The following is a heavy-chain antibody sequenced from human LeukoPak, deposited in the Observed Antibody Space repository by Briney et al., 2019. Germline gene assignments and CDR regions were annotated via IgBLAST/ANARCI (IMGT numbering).Heavy chain of an antibody. CDR2: IYYSGST. D-gene: IGHD6-13*01. CDR3: ARDGIAAAGKAYWYFDL. J-gene: IGHJ2*01. Sequence: SETLSLTCTVSGGSISSYYWSWIRQPPGKGLEWIGYIYYSGSTNYNPSLKSRVTMSVDTSKNQFSLKLSSVTAADTAVYYCARDGIAAAGKAYWYFDLWGRGTLVTVSS. CDR1: GGSISSYY. V-gene: IGHV4-59*12.